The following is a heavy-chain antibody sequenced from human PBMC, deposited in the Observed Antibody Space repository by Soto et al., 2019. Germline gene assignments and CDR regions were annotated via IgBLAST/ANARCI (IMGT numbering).Heavy chain of an antibody. V-gene: IGHV3-21*01. CDR3: ARGVGTTMAHYFDY. D-gene: IGHD5-18*01. Sequence: EVQLVESGGGLVKPGGSLRLSCAASGFTFSSYSMNWVRQAPGKGLEWVSSISSSSSYIYYADSVKGRFTISRDNAKNSLYLQMNSLRAEDTAVYYCARGVGTTMAHYFDYWGQGMLVTVSS. CDR1: GFTFSSYS. J-gene: IGHJ4*02. CDR2: ISSSSSYI.